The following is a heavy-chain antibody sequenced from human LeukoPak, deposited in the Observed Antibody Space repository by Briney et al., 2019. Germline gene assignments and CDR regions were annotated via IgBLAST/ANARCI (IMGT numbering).Heavy chain of an antibody. CDR2: IRYDGSNK. Sequence: GGSLRLSCAASGFTFSSYGMHWVRQAPGKGLEWVAFIRYDGSNKYYADSVKGRFTISRDNSKNTLYLQMNSLRAEDTAVYYCARLTTANYPDDYWGQGTLVTVSS. V-gene: IGHV3-30*02. D-gene: IGHD4-11*01. CDR1: GFTFSSYG. CDR3: ARLTTANYPDDY. J-gene: IGHJ4*02.